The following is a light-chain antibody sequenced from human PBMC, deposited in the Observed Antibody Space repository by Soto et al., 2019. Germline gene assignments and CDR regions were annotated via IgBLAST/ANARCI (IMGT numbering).Light chain of an antibody. Sequence: QSALTQPASVSWSPGQSITLSCAGTSSDVGGYSYVSCYQQHPGKAPKLMIYEVSNRPSGVSNRFSGSKSGNTASLTISGLQAEEEDDYYCNAYQSSSPDYVFGTGTKHTVL. CDR1: SSDVGGYSY. CDR2: EVS. V-gene: IGLV2-14*01. J-gene: IGLJ1*01. CDR3: NAYQSSSPDYV.